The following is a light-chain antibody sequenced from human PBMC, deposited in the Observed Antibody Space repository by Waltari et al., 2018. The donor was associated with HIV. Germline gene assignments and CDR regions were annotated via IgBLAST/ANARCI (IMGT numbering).Light chain of an antibody. CDR3: ASRDNNGKRVL. Sequence: DPIVSVTLGQTVTITCQGDSLRNYYASWHQLKPGQAPILVIYDKNTRPSGIPDRFSGSTSGNTASLTIPGSQAEDEADYFCASRDNNGKRVLFGGGTKLTVL. CDR2: DKN. J-gene: IGLJ3*02. CDR1: SLRNYY. V-gene: IGLV3-19*01.